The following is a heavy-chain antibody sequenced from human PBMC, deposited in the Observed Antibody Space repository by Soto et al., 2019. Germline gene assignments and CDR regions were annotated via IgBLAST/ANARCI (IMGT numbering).Heavy chain of an antibody. CDR3: AITAMINRDSSTSFDY. CDR2: IKSKSDGETA. D-gene: IGHD5-18*01. J-gene: IGHJ4*02. V-gene: IGHV3-15*01. Sequence: PGGSLRLSCAASGLTFSNVWMTWVRQAPGKGLEWVGRIKSKSDGETADVAAPVKARFTISRDDSKNTVSLEMNSLKSEDTALYYCAITAMINRDSSTSFDYWGRGTQVTVSS. CDR1: GLTFSNVW.